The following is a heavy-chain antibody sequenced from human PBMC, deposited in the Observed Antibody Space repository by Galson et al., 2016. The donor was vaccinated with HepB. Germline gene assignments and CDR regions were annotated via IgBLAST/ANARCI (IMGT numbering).Heavy chain of an antibody. CDR2: IGGNGSPT. D-gene: IGHD1-26*01. CDR1: GFTFYHYA. CDR3: VHIVHSGSYYYFAY. Sequence: SLRLSCAAAGFTFYHYAMDWVRQAPGGGLEWVAAIGGNGSPTYYADSVRGRFSISRDNSKNTLYLQMNSLRAEDTATYYCVHIVHSGSYYYFAYWGQGTLVTVSS. J-gene: IGHJ4*02. V-gene: IGHV3-23*01.